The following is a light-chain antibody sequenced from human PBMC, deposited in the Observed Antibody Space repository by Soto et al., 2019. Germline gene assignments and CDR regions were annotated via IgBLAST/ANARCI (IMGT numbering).Light chain of an antibody. V-gene: IGKV1-39*01. CDR2: AAS. Sequence: DIQMTQSPSSLSASVGDRVTITCRASQSISTYLNWYQQKPGKAPKVLIYAASSLQSGVPSRFSGSGSGTDFTLTIISLQPEDSATYYCQQSYRAPRTFGPGTKLELK. CDR1: QSISTY. J-gene: IGKJ3*01. CDR3: QQSYRAPRT.